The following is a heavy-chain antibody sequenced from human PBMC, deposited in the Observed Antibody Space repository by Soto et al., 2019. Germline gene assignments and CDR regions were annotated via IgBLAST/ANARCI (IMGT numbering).Heavy chain of an antibody. CDR2: IIPIFGTA. V-gene: IGHV1-69*12. CDR1: GGTFSSYA. J-gene: IGHJ3*02. CDR3: ASTGLVGDDAFDI. Sequence: QVQLVQSGAEVKKPGSSVKVSCKASGGTFSSYAISWVRQAPGQGLEWMGGIIPIFGTANYAQKFQGRVTITGDESTGTAYMGLSSLRSEDTAVYYCASTGLVGDDAFDIWGQGTMVTVSS. D-gene: IGHD5-18*01.